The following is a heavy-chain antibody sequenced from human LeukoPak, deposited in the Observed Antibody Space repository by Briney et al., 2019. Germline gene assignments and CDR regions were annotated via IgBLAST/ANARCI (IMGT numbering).Heavy chain of an antibody. Sequence: SETLSLTCAAYGGSFSGYYWSWIRQPPGKGLEWIGEINHSGRTNYNPSLKSRGTISVDTSKNQFSLKLSSVTAADTAVYYCARGRPAPGKYFQHWGQGTLVTVSS. CDR1: GGSFSGYY. CDR3: ARGRPAPGKYFQH. J-gene: IGHJ1*01. CDR2: INHSGRT. V-gene: IGHV4-34*01. D-gene: IGHD2-2*01.